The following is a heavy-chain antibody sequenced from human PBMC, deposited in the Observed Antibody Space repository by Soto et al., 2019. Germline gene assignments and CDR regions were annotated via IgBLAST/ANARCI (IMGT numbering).Heavy chain of an antibody. V-gene: IGHV3-30*13. CDR2: ICHNGRDK. CDR1: GFNFNTYF. J-gene: IGHJ4*02. CDR3: ERDAEHGRNWDLAY. Sequence: QVQLVQSGGGVVQPGRSLRLSCADSGFNFNTYFMHWVRQAPGKGLEWVAMICHNGRDKEYADSVKCRFTISRANSNNRMYLQMDSLRPEDTAVYYCERDAEHGRNWDLAYWGQGALVTVSS. D-gene: IGHD1-26*01.